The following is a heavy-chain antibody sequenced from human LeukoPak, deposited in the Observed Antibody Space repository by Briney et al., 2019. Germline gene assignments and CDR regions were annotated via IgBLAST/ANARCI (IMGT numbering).Heavy chain of an antibody. CDR3: AKSGSTIWNY. D-gene: IGHD2-2*01. CDR2: INWNGGST. J-gene: IGHJ4*02. Sequence: PGGSLRLSCAASEMTFDDFGMSWVRQAPGKGLEWVSGINWNGGSTGYADSVKGRFTISRDNAKNTLYLQMNSLRAEDTAIYYCAKSGSTIWNYWGQGTLVTVSS. V-gene: IGHV3-20*04. CDR1: EMTFDDFG.